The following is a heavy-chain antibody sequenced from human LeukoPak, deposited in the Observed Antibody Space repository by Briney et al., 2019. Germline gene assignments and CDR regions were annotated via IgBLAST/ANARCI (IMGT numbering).Heavy chain of an antibody. V-gene: IGHV1-58*01. CDR3: VRANFLYCGSTSCLLDF. Sequence: SVKVSCKASGFTFTSSAVQWVRQARGQRLEWIGWIVVGSGNTNYAQKFQERVTITRDTSINTAYMELSGLRSDDTAVYYCVRANFLYCGSTSCLLDFWGQGTLVTVSS. CDR1: GFTFTSSA. D-gene: IGHD2-2*01. J-gene: IGHJ4*02. CDR2: IVVGSGNT.